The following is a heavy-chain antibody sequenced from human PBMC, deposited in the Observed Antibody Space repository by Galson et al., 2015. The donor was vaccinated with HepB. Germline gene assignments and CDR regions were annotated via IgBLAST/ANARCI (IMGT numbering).Heavy chain of an antibody. D-gene: IGHD5-12*01. Sequence: SLRLSCAASGFTFSSYGMHWVRQAPGKGLEWVAVISYDGSNKYYADSVKGRFTISRDNSKNTLYLQMNSLRAEDTAVYYCAKDYLGRLLDYWGQGTLVTVSS. CDR2: ISYDGSNK. V-gene: IGHV3-30*18. CDR1: GFTFSSYG. CDR3: AKDYLGRLLDY. J-gene: IGHJ4*02.